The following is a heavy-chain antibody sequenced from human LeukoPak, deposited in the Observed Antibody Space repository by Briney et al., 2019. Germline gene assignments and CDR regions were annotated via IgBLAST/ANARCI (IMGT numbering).Heavy chain of an antibody. CDR2: IYYSGST. Sequence: PSETLSLTCTVSGGSISSSSYYWGWIRQPPGKGLEWIGSIYYSGSTYYNPSLKSRVTISVDTSKNQFSLKLSSVTAADTAVYYCARFLLRYSSIAARGSAFDIWGQGTMVTVSS. V-gene: IGHV4-39*01. CDR1: GGSISSSSYY. J-gene: IGHJ3*02. D-gene: IGHD6-6*01. CDR3: ARFLLRYSSIAARGSAFDI.